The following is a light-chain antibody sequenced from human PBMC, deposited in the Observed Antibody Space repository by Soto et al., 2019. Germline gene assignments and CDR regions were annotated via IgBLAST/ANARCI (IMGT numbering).Light chain of an antibody. CDR1: SSDVGNYDL. CDR3: SSYTSSSTLV. Sequence: QSALTQPASVSGSPGQSITISCTGTSSDVGNYDLVSWYQHHPGEAPKLLIYEATRRPSGVPNRFSGSKSGNTASLTISGLRAEDEAYYYCSSYTSSSTLVFGGGTQLTVL. CDR2: EAT. V-gene: IGLV2-14*02. J-gene: IGLJ7*01.